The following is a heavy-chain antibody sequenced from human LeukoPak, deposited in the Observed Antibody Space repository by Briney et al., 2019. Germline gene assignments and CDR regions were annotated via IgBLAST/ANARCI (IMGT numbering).Heavy chain of an antibody. V-gene: IGHV3-23*01. J-gene: IGHJ3*02. CDR2: IRGGGAGA. CDR3: EKCSASYDNDDLDM. D-gene: IGHD3-10*02. Sequence: GGSLTLSCAASGFTFTSYAMNWVRQAPGKGLEWVAFIRGGGAGARYADAAKGPFTISRDNSKNTLYLHMNTLTVEDTATYSCEKCSASYDNDDLDMWGQGTVVIVSS. CDR1: GFTFTSYA.